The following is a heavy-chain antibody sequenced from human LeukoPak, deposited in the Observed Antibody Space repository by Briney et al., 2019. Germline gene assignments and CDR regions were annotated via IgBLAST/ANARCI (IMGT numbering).Heavy chain of an antibody. V-gene: IGHV3-23*01. CDR3: AKDLGALTYGEGF. Sequence: GGSLRLSCAASGFTFRNYAMSWVRQAPGKGLEWVSTISDSGGNTYYADSVRGRFTISRDNSKNTLSLQMNSLRVEDTALYYCAKDLGALTYGEGFWGQGTLVTVSS. CDR2: ISDSGGNT. J-gene: IGHJ4*02. CDR1: GFTFRNYA. D-gene: IGHD3-16*01.